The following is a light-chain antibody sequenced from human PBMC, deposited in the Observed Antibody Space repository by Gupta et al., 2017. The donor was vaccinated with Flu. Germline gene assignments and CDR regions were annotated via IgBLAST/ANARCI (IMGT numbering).Light chain of an antibody. CDR3: CTYATTDTGL. Sequence: SVTISCTGTFSDVSADNYGSWYQQHPGKTPRLLIIDESQRPAGVPERFSGSKSGNTASLTISGLQAVEEADYYCCTYATTDTGLFGGGTKVTVL. J-gene: IGLJ3*02. CDR2: DES. V-gene: IGLV2-11*03. CDR1: FSDVSADNY.